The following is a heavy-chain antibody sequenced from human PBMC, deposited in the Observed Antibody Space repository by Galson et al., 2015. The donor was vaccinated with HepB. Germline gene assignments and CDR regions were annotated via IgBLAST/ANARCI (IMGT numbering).Heavy chain of an antibody. V-gene: IGHV1-3*01. CDR3: ARVGITMRFDP. CDR1: GYTFTSYA. CDR2: INAGNGNT. J-gene: IGHJ5*02. Sequence: SVKVSCKASGYTFTSYAMHWVRQAPGQRLEWMGWINAGNGNTKYSQKFQGRVTITRDTSASAAYMELSSLRSEDTAVYYCARVGITMRFDPWGQGTLVTVSS. D-gene: IGHD3-22*01.